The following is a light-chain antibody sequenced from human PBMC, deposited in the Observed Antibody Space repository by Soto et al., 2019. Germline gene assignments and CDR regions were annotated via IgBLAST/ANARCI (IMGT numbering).Light chain of an antibody. J-gene: IGKJ4*01. V-gene: IGKV3-11*01. CDR3: QQRSNWPLS. CDR1: QSVSSN. CDR2: DAS. Sequence: EIVLTQSPATLSLSPGERATLSCRASQSVSSNLAWSQQKPGQAPRLLIYDASNRATGITARFSVSGSGTDFTLTISSLEPKDVAVYYCQQRSNWPLSFGGGTKVEIK.